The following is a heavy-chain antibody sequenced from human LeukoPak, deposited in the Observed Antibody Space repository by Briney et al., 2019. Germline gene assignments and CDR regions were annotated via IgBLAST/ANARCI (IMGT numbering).Heavy chain of an antibody. CDR2: VWPGDSKT. V-gene: IGHV5-51*01. D-gene: IGHD5-18*01. Sequence: GESLKISCKGSGYRFTSYWTGWVRQMPGKGLEWMGIVWPGDSKTKYSPSLQGRVTISVEKSISTAYLQWSSLMASDTAMYYCARIGYSYGQADYWGQGTLVSVSS. CDR3: ARIGYSYGQADY. CDR1: GYRFTSYW. J-gene: IGHJ4*02.